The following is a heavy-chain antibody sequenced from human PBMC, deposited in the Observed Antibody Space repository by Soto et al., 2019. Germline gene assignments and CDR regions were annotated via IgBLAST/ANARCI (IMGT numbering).Heavy chain of an antibody. J-gene: IGHJ4*02. CDR1: GFRFTDHY. V-gene: IGHV3-72*01. CDR2: IRNRVDSYST. D-gene: IGHD1-20*01. CDR3: GRDNARIPDTFDY. Sequence: PGGSLRPSGATSGFRFTDHYMAWVRQAPGGGLEGVVRIRNRVDSYSTEFAASVTGRFNVSRDDSKKSVFLQMTRLRTKDTAVYYCGRDNARIPDTFDYWGQGTLVTVSS.